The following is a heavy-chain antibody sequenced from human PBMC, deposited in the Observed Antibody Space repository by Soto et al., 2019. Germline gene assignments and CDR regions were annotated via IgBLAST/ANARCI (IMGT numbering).Heavy chain of an antibody. V-gene: IGHV3-23*01. CDR3: AKYITMVRGVIIEAFDI. CDR2: ISGSGGST. CDR1: GFTFSSYA. D-gene: IGHD3-10*01. J-gene: IGHJ3*02. Sequence: GGSLRLSCAASGFTFSSYAMSWVRQAPGKGLEWVSAISGSGGSTYYADSVKGRFTISRDNSKNTLYLQMNSLRAEDTAVYYCAKYITMVRGVIIEAFDIWGQGTMVPSPQ.